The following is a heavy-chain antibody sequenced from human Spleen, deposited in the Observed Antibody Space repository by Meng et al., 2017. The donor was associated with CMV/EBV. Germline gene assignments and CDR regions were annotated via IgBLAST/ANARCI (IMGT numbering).Heavy chain of an antibody. V-gene: IGHV1-2*02. Sequence: QVALVESGAEVKKPGASVKVSCKASGYTFTGYYRHWVRQAPGQGLEWMGWINPNSGGTNYAQKFQGRVTMTRDTSISTAYMELSRLRSDDTAVYYCARDSYYYDSSAPGAPWGQGTLVTVSS. CDR2: INPNSGGT. CDR1: GYTFTGYY. CDR3: ARDSYYYDSSAPGAP. D-gene: IGHD3-22*01. J-gene: IGHJ5*02.